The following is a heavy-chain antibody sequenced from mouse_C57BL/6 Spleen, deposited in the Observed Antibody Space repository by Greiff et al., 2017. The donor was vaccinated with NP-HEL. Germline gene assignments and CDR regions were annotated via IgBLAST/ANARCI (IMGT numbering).Heavy chain of an antibody. CDR2: IYPGDGDT. Sequence: VKLMESGAELVKPGASVKISCKASGYAFSSYWMNWVKQRPGKGLEWIGQIYPGDGDTNYNGKFKGKATLTADKSSSTAYMQLSSLTSEDSAVYFCAYYYGSSYWFAYWGQGTLVTVSA. V-gene: IGHV1-80*01. J-gene: IGHJ3*01. D-gene: IGHD1-1*01. CDR3: AYYYGSSYWFAY. CDR1: GYAFSSYW.